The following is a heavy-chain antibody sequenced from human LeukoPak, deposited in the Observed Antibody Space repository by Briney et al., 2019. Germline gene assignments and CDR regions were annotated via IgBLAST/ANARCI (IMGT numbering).Heavy chain of an antibody. D-gene: IGHD1-1*01. V-gene: IGHV3-23*01. J-gene: IGHJ3*02. CDR1: GFTFSSYA. CDR2: IATSGGST. Sequence: GGSLRLSCAASGFTFSSYAMSWVRQAPGKGLEWVSGIATSGGSTYYADSVKGRFTISRDNSKNTLYLQMNSLRAEDTAVYYCAKDLRFAGTTGAFDIWGQGTMVTVSS. CDR3: AKDLRFAGTTGAFDI.